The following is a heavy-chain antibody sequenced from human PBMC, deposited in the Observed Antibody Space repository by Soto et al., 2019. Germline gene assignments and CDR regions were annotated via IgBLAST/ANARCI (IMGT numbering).Heavy chain of an antibody. CDR1: GFTFSSYA. V-gene: IGHV3-30-3*01. Sequence: GGSLRLSCAASGFTFSSYAMHWARQAPGKRLEWVAVISYDGSNKYYADSVKGRFTISRDNSKNTLYLQMNSLRAEDTAVYYCAIDELLRYFDWPQTNYYYYGMDVWGQGTTVTVSS. CDR3: AIDELLRYFDWPQTNYYYYGMDV. J-gene: IGHJ6*02. D-gene: IGHD3-9*01. CDR2: ISYDGSNK.